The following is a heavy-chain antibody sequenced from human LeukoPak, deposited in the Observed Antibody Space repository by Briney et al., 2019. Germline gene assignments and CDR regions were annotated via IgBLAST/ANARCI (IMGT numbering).Heavy chain of an antibody. CDR2: INYSGNT. J-gene: IGHJ4*02. CDR3: ARHDHHGDHGY. V-gene: IGHV4-39*01. D-gene: IGHD2-21*02. Sequence: PSETLSLTCTVSSGSISTISSGTYYWGWIRQPPGKGLEWIGSINYSGNTDYNPSLKSRVTISIDTSKNQYSLKLSSVTAADAAVYYCARHDHHGDHGYWGQGNLVTVSS. CDR1: SGSISTISSGTYY.